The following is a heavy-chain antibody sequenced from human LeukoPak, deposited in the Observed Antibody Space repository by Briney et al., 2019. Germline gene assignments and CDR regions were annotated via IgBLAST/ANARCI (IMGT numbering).Heavy chain of an antibody. CDR2: ISAGGGST. CDR1: GFTFSNYA. Sequence: GSLRLSCAASGFTFSNYAMSWVRQAPGKGLEWGAGISAGGGSTYYADSVKGRFTISRDNSKNMLYLQLNSLRAEDTAVYYCAKGDPPTYYDILTGQDYWGQGTLVTVSS. CDR3: AKGDPPTYYDILTGQDY. D-gene: IGHD3-9*01. J-gene: IGHJ4*02. V-gene: IGHV3-23*01.